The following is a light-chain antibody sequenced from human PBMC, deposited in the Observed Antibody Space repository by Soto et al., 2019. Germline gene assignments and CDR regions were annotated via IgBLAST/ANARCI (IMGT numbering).Light chain of an antibody. CDR1: SNDVGGYNS. CDR2: EVF. V-gene: IGLV2-14*01. CDR3: SSYTGDHTL. J-gene: IGLJ7*01. Sequence: QSALTQPASVSGSPGQSITISCTGTSNDVGGYNSVSWYQQHPGKAPKLMIYEVFNRPSGVSDRFSGSKSGNTATLTISGLQPEDEADYFCSSYTGDHTLFGGGTQLTVL.